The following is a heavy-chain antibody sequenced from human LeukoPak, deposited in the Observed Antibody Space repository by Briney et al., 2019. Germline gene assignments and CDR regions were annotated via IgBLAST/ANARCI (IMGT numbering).Heavy chain of an antibody. CDR1: GGSISSYY. CDR3: ARAYSSSSWFDY. CDR2: IYCSGST. Sequence: SETLSLTCTVSGGSISSYYWSWIRQPPGKGLEWIGYIYCSGSTNYNPSLKSRVTISVDTSKNQFSLKLSSVTAADTAVYYCARAYSSSSWFDYWGQGTLVTVSS. D-gene: IGHD6-6*01. V-gene: IGHV4-59*01. J-gene: IGHJ4*02.